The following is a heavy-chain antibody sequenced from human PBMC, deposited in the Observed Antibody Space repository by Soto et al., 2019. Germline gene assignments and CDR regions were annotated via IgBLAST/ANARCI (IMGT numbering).Heavy chain of an antibody. Sequence: GASVKVSCKASGGTFSSYAISWVRQAPGQGLEWMGGIIPIFGTANCAQKFQGRVTITADKSTSTAYMELSSLRSEDTAVYYCARDQNRYDSSGYYWEYFDYWGQGTLVTSPQ. CDR1: GGTFSSYA. D-gene: IGHD3-22*01. CDR3: ARDQNRYDSSGYYWEYFDY. J-gene: IGHJ4*02. V-gene: IGHV1-69*06. CDR2: IIPIFGTA.